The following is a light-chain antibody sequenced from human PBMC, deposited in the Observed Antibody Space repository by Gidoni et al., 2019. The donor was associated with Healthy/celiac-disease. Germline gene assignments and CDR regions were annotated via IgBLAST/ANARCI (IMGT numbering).Light chain of an antibody. CDR1: QSVLYSSNNKNY. J-gene: IGKJ1*01. V-gene: IGKV4-1*01. CDR2: WAS. CDR3: QQYYSTPWT. Sequence: DIVMTQSPDSLAVSLGERGTINCKSSQSVLYSSNNKNYLAWYQQKTGQPPKLLIYWASTRESGVPDRFSGSGSGTDFTLTISSLQAEDVAVYYCQQYYSTPWTFGQGTKVEIK.